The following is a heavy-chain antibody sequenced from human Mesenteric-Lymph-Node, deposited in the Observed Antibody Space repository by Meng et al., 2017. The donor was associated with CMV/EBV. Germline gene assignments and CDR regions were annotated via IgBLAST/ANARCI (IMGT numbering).Heavy chain of an antibody. V-gene: IGHV3-23*01. Sequence: AASGFTFSSYAMGWVRQAPGKGLEWVSAISGSGGSTYYADSVKGRFTISRDNSKNTLYLQMNSLRAEDTAVYYCAKGSTGTTSPFDYWGQGTLVTVSS. D-gene: IGHD1-7*01. CDR2: ISGSGGST. CDR1: GFTFSSYA. J-gene: IGHJ4*02. CDR3: AKGSTGTTSPFDY.